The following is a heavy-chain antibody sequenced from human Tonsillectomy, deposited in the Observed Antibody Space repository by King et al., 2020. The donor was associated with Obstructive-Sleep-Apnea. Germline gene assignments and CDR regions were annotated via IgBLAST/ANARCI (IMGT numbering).Heavy chain of an antibody. CDR2: ISYDGSNK. CDR3: AKERTLVVPAGDGMDV. CDR1: GFTFSSYA. D-gene: IGHD2-2*01. V-gene: IGHV3-30*04. J-gene: IGHJ6*02. Sequence: VQLVESGGGVVQPGRSLRLSCAASGFTFSSYAMHWVRQAPGKGLEWVAVISYDGSNKYYADSVKGRFTSSRDNSKNTLDLQMNSLRAEDTAVYYCAKERTLVVPAGDGMDVWGQGTTVTVSS.